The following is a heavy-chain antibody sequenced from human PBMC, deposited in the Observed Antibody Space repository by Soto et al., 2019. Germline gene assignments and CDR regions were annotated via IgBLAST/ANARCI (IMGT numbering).Heavy chain of an antibody. CDR3: ARDVDLGFGGGGMDV. CDR2: ISAYNGNT. J-gene: IGHJ6*02. V-gene: IGHV1-18*01. Sequence: ASVKVSCKASGYTFTSYGISWVRQAPGQGLEWMGWISAYNGNTNYAQKLQGRVTMTTDTSTSTAYMELRSLRSDDTAVYYCARDVDLGFGGGGMDVWGQGTTVTVSS. D-gene: IGHD3-10*01. CDR1: GYTFTSYG.